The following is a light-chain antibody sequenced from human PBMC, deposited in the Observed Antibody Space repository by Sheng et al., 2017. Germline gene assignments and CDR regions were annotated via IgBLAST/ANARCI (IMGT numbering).Light chain of an antibody. V-gene: IGKV1-39*01. CDR1: QTINDY. CDR3: QQYDVYPWT. CDR2: AAS. Sequence: DIQMTQSPSSLSASAGDRVTITCRASQTINDYLNWYQQKPGKAPKLLIYAASSLQSGVPSRFSGSGSGTEFTLTISSLQPDDFATYYCQQYDVYPWTFGQGTKVEIK. J-gene: IGKJ1*01.